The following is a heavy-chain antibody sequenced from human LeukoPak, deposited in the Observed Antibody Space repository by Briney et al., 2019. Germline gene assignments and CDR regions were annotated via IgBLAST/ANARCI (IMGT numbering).Heavy chain of an antibody. Sequence: SVKVSCKASGGTFSSYAISWVRQAPGQGLEWMGRIIPILGIANYAQKFQGRVTITADKSTSTAYMELSSLRSEDTAVYYCAREQRTQKQWLAGGWFDPWGQGTLVTVSS. CDR1: GGTFSSYA. CDR3: AREQRTQKQWLAGGWFDP. V-gene: IGHV1-69*04. CDR2: IIPILGIA. D-gene: IGHD6-19*01. J-gene: IGHJ5*02.